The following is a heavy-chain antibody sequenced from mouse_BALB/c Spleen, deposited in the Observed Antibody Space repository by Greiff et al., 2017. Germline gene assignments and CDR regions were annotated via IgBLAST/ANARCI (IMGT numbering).Heavy chain of an antibody. J-gene: IGHJ2*01. CDR2: ISSGGGST. V-gene: IGHV5-12-1*01. D-gene: IGHD3-3*01. Sequence: EVKLVESGGGLVKPGGSLKLSCAASGFAFSSYDMSWVRQTPEKRLEWVAYISSGGGSTYYPDTVKGRFTISRDNAKNTLYLQMSSLKSEDTAMYYFARHRGGYYFDYWGQGTTLTVSS. CDR1: GFAFSSYD. CDR3: ARHRGGYYFDY.